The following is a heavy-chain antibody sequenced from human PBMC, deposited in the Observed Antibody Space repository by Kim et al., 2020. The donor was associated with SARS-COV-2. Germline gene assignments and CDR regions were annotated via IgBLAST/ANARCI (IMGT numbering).Heavy chain of an antibody. D-gene: IGHD3-10*01. Sequence: GGSLRLSCAASGFTFSSYGMHWVRQAPGKGLEWVAVIWYDGSNKYYADSVKGRFTISRDNSKNTLYLQMNSLRAEDTAVYYCARESLAPHNYYGSGLSMAGSWFDPWGQGTLVTVSS. CDR1: GFTFSSYG. CDR3: ARESLAPHNYYGSGLSMAGSWFDP. V-gene: IGHV3-33*01. CDR2: IWYDGSNK. J-gene: IGHJ5*02.